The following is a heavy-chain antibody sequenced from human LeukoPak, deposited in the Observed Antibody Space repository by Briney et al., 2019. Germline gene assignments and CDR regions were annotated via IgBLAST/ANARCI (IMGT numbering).Heavy chain of an antibody. CDR1: GGSISSYY. J-gene: IGHJ5*02. Sequence: NPSETLSLTCTVSGGSISSYYWSWIRQPPGKGLEWIGYIYYSGSTNYNPSLKGRVTISVDTSKNQFSLKLSSVTAADTAVYYCARANLGGRGKYNWFDPWGQGTLVTVSS. V-gene: IGHV4-59*01. D-gene: IGHD1-26*01. CDR3: ARANLGGRGKYNWFDP. CDR2: IYYSGST.